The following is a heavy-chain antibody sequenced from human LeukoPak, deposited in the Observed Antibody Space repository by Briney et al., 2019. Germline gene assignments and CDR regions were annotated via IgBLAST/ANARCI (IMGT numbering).Heavy chain of an antibody. CDR3: ARGFGSSWYYFDY. D-gene: IGHD6-13*01. J-gene: IGHJ4*02. Sequence: GGSLRLSCAHSEFIFSDHYMDWVRQAPGKGLEWVGRTRNKANSYTTEYAASVKGRFTISRDDSKNSLYLQMNSLKTEDTAVYYCARGFGSSWYYFDYWGQGTLVTVSS. CDR2: TRNKANSYTT. CDR1: EFIFSDHY. V-gene: IGHV3-72*01.